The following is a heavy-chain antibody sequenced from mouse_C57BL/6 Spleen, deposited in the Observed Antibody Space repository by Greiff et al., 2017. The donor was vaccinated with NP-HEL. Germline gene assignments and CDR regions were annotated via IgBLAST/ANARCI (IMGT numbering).Heavy chain of an antibody. J-gene: IGHJ4*01. CDR2: ISSGGSYT. D-gene: IGHD1-1*01. Sequence: DVHLVESGGDLVKPGGSLKLSCAASGFTFSSYGMSWVRQTPDKRLEWVATISSGGSYTYYPDSVKGRFTISRDNAKNTLYLQMSSLKSEDTAMYYCARHKDYYGSSLYAMDYWGQGTSVTVSS. V-gene: IGHV5-6*01. CDR1: GFTFSSYG. CDR3: ARHKDYYGSSLYAMDY.